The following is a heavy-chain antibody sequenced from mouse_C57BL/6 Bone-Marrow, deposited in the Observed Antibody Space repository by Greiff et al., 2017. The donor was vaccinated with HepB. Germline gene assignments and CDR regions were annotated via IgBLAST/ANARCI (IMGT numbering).Heavy chain of an antibody. Sequence: QVQLQQSGAELMKPGASVKLSCKATGYTFTGYWIEWVKQRPGHGLEWIGEILPGSGSTNYNEKFKGKATFTADTSSNTAYMQLSSLTTEDSAIYYCARNEVYYGSTPYYFDYWGQGTTLTVSS. V-gene: IGHV1-9*01. J-gene: IGHJ2*01. D-gene: IGHD1-1*01. CDR3: ARNEVYYGSTPYYFDY. CDR2: ILPGSGST. CDR1: GYTFTGYW.